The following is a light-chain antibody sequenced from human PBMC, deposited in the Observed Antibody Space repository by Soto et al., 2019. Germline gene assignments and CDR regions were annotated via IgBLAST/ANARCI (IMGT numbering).Light chain of an antibody. J-gene: IGKJ2*01. V-gene: IGKV1-39*01. CDR3: QQSYSTPQT. CDR1: QSISSY. CDR2: GAS. Sequence: DLQMTQSPSSLSASVGDRVTITCRASQSISSYLNWYQQKPGKAPKLLMYGASNLQSGVPSRISGGGFGTDFTLTISSLHPEDFATYYCQQSYSTPQTFGQGTKLEIK.